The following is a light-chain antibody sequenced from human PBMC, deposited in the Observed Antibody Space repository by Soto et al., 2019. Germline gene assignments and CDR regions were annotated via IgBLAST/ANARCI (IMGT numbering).Light chain of an antibody. CDR3: AASDDSLNGVV. CDR1: SSNIGSNS. J-gene: IGLJ2*01. Sequence: QAVVTQPPSASGTPGQRVTISCSGSSSNIGSNSVNWYQQLPGTAPKLLMYSSNQRPSGVPDRFSGSKSGTSASLAISGLQSEDEADYYCAASDDSLNGVVFGGGTQLTVL. CDR2: SSN. V-gene: IGLV1-44*01.